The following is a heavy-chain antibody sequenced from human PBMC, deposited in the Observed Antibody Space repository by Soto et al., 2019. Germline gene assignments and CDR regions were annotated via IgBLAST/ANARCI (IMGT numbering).Heavy chain of an antibody. Sequence: PGGSLRLSCAASGFTFSSYAMSWVRQAPGKGLEWASAISGSGGSTYYADSVKGRFTISRDNSKNTLYLQMNSLRAEDTAVYYCAKESEESYSYYYYYGMHVWGAGPTVTVSS. CDR1: GFTFSSYA. J-gene: IGHJ6*04. CDR3: AKESEESYSYYYYYGMHV. V-gene: IGHV3-23*01. CDR2: ISGSGGST. D-gene: IGHD1-26*01.